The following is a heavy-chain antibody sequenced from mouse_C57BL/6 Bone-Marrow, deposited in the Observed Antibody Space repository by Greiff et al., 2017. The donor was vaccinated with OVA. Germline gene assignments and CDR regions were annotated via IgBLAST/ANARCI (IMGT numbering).Heavy chain of an antibody. CDR2: IDPSDSYT. V-gene: IGHV1-50*01. CDR1: GYTFTSYW. CDR3: ARGEAFLGY. D-gene: IGHD3-2*02. Sequence: QVQLQQSGAELVKPGASVKLSCKASGYTFTSYWMQWVKQRPGQGLEWIGEIDPSDSYTNYKQKFKGQATLTVDTSSSPASMQLSSLTSEDSAVYYCARGEAFLGYWGQGTTLTVSS. J-gene: IGHJ2*01.